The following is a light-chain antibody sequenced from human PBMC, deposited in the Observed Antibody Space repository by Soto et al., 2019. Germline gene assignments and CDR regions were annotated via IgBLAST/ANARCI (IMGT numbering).Light chain of an antibody. CDR2: GAS. V-gene: IGKV3-15*01. CDR3: QQYKNGWT. Sequence: EIVMTQFPATLSVSPGERATLSFRASQGVSSSLAWYQQKPGQAPWLLIYGASTRAAGIPARFSGSGSGTEFTLTISSLQSEDFAVYYCQQYKNGWTFGQGTKVDI. J-gene: IGKJ1*01. CDR1: QGVSSS.